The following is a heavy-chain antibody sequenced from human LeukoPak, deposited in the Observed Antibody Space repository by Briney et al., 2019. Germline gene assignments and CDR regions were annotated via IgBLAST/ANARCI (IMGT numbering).Heavy chain of an antibody. CDR2: IYTGGST. CDR3: ARGYCSGGNCYDY. Sequence: GGSLRLSCAASGFTVSSNYMSWVRQSPGKGLEWVSIIYTGGSTYYADSVKGRFTISRDISKNTLYLQMNSLRAEDTALYYCARGYCSGGNCYDYWGQGTLVTVSS. V-gene: IGHV3-66*01. D-gene: IGHD2-15*01. CDR1: GFTVSSNY. J-gene: IGHJ4*02.